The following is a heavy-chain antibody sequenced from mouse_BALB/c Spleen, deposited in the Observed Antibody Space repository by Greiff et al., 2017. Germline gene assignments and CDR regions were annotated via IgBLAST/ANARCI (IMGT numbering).Heavy chain of an antibody. J-gene: IGHJ4*01. D-gene: IGHD1-1*01. CDR1: GYTFTDYY. CDR2: IYPGSGNT. V-gene: IGHV1-84*02. CDR3: AREEFITTVVAPSYAMDY. Sequence: QVQLQQSGPELVKPGASVKISCKASGYTFTDYYINWVKQKPGQGLEWIGWIYPGSGNTKYNEKFKGKATLTVDTSSSTAYMQLSSLTSEDTAVYFCAREEFITTVVAPSYAMDYWGQGTSVTVSS.